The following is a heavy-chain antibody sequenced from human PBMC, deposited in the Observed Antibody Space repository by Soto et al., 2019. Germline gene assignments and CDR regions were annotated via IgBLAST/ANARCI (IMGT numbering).Heavy chain of an antibody. CDR2: IHFSGST. J-gene: IGHJ4*02. D-gene: IGHD2-21*02. Sequence: QVQLQESGPGLVKPSETLSLTCTVSGGSIRTNYWNWIRQSPGKGLEWLAFIHFSGSTTYNPSLKSRVTISGDTSKNQFSLKMSSVTAADTAVYFRARGPMVTGAPHFDFWGQGTLVTVSS. CDR1: GGSIRTNY. CDR3: ARGPMVTGAPHFDF. V-gene: IGHV4-59*13.